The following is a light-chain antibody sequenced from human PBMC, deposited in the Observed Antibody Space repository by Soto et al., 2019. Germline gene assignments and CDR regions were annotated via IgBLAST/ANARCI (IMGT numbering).Light chain of an antibody. Sequence: VLTQSPGTLSVSPGERATLPCRASQSVSSDLAWYQQKPGQAPRLLIFGTSTRATGVPVRFSGSGSGTEFTLTISSLEPEDFAVYYCQQRSNWITFGQGTRLEI. CDR2: GTS. V-gene: IGKV3-11*01. J-gene: IGKJ5*01. CDR1: QSVSSD. CDR3: QQRSNWIT.